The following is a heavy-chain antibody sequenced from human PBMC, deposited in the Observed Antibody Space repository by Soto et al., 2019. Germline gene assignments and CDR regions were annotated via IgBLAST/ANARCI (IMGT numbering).Heavy chain of an antibody. CDR2: IWFDGSNK. J-gene: IGHJ4*02. V-gene: IGHV3-33*01. CDR3: ATTGPY. Sequence: QVQLVESGGGVVQPGRSLRLSCAASGFTFSSYGMHWVRQATGKGLEWVAVIWFDGSNKFYADSVKGRFTISRDNSKNTVSLQMNSLRDEDSAAYYCATTGPYGGQGTLVTVSS. CDR1: GFTFSSYG.